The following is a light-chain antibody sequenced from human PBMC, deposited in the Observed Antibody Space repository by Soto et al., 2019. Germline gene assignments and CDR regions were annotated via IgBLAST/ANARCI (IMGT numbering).Light chain of an antibody. CDR1: SSDVGGYNY. Sequence: QSALTQPASVSGSPGQSITISCTGTSSDVGGYNYVSWYQQHPGKAPKLMIYDVSNRPSGVSNRFSGSKSGNTASLTISGLQDEDEADYYGSSYTGSSTYVVFGGGTKLTVL. CDR3: SSYTGSSTYVV. CDR2: DVS. V-gene: IGLV2-14*01. J-gene: IGLJ2*01.